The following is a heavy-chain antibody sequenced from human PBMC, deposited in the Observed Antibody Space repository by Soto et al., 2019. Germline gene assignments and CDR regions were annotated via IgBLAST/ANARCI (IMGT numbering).Heavy chain of an antibody. CDR2: ISYDGSNK. V-gene: IGHV3-30-3*01. CDR1: GFTFSSYA. Sequence: GGSLRLSCAASGFTFSSYAMHWVRQAPGKGLEWVAVISYDGSNKYYADSVKGRFTISRDNSKKRLYLQMNSLRAEDTALYYCARSNIDAGIQLWLRDGEDGYNFDYYYGMDVWGQGTTVTVSS. J-gene: IGHJ6*02. CDR3: ARSNIDAGIQLWLRDGEDGYNFDYYYGMDV. D-gene: IGHD5-18*01.